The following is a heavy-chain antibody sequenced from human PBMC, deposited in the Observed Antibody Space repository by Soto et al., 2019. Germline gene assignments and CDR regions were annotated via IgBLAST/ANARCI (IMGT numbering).Heavy chain of an antibody. CDR1: GYPVTAYY. CDR2: INPATGAA. CDR3: ARGGGVGVAGSAAFEM. D-gene: IGHD3-3*01. V-gene: IGHV1-2*02. J-gene: IGHJ3*02. Sequence: QLHLVQSGAVVKKPGASVTVSCSASGYPVTAYYMHWVRQAPGRGLGWMGGINPATGAAKYTQTFQGKVTMTKDTSTRTVLMELSGLPSEDTGVFYCARGGGVGVAGSAAFEMWGQGTLVTVSS.